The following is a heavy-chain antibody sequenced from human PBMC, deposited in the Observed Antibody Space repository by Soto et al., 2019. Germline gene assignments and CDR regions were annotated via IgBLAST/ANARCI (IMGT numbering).Heavy chain of an antibody. J-gene: IGHJ6*03. CDR2: INPSGGST. D-gene: IGHD6-6*01. CDR3: ARSISGGGTYYYYYMDV. V-gene: IGHV1-46*03. CDR1: GYTFTSYY. Sequence: ASVKVYCKASGYTFTSYYMHWVRQAPGQGLEWMGIINPSGGSTSYAQKFQGRVTMTRDTSTSTVYMELSSLRSEDTAVYYCARSISGGGTYYYYYMDVWGKGTTVTVAS.